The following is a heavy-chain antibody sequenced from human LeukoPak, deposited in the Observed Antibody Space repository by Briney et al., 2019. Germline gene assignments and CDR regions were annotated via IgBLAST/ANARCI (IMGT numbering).Heavy chain of an antibody. CDR2: INHLGSQT. V-gene: IGHV3-11*05. CDR1: GFTFKDFY. J-gene: IGHJ4*02. D-gene: IGHD1-14*01. CDR3: VRARFTTFVYY. Sequence: PGVSLRLSCAASGFTFKDFYMSWVRQAPGKGLEWVSYINHLGSQTDYADSVKGRFTISRDNAKNSLSLQMNNLSVDDTAVYYCVRARFTTFVYYWGQGTLVTVSS.